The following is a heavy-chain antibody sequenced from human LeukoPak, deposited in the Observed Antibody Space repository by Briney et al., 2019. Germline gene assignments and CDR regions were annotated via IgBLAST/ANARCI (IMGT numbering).Heavy chain of an antibody. J-gene: IGHJ4*02. CDR1: GYTFTGYY. CDR3: ARATRYYYDSSGYYYIGY. CDR2: INPNSGGT. D-gene: IGHD3-22*01. V-gene: IGHV1-2*02. Sequence: ASVKVSCKASGYTFTGYYMHWVRQAPGQGLEWMGWINPNSGGTNYAQKFQGRVTMTRDTSNSTAYMELSRLRSDDTAVYYCARATRYYYDSSGYYYIGYWGQGTLVTVSS.